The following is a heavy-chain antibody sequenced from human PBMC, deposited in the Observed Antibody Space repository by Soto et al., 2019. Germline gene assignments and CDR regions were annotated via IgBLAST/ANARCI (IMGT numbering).Heavy chain of an antibody. CDR1: GGSISSTTYY. Sequence: PSETLSLTCAVSGGSISSTTYYWGWIRQPPGKGLEWIGTISYSGATYYNPSLKSRVTISVDTSNNQLFLKLTSVTAADTAVYYCATDLYYYGTTGFYFFLPLDYWGQGALVTVSS. CDR3: ATDLYYYGTTGFYFFLPLDY. CDR2: ISYSGAT. J-gene: IGHJ4*02. D-gene: IGHD3-22*01. V-gene: IGHV4-39*01.